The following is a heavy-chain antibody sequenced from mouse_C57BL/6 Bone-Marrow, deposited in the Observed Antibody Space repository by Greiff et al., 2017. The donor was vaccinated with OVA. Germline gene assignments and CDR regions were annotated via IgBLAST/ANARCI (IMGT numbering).Heavy chain of an antibody. CDR2: IDPENGDT. V-gene: IGHV14-4*01. CDR1: GFNIKDDY. J-gene: IGHJ3*01. Sequence: EVQLQQSGAELVRPGASVKLSCTASGFNIKDDYMHWVKQRPEQGLEWIGWIDPENGDTEYASKFQGKATITADTSSNTAYLQLSSLTSEDTAVDYCTRSSGSFAYWGQGTLVTVSA. CDR3: TRSSGSFAY. D-gene: IGHD3-2*02.